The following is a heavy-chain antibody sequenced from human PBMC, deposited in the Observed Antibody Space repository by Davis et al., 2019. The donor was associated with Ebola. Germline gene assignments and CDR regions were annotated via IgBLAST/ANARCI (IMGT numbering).Heavy chain of an antibody. Sequence: GESLKISCAASGFTFSSYAMHWVRQAPGKGLEWVAVISYDGNNKYFADSVKGRFTISRHNLKNMLYLQMNSLRPEDTAVYYCGVQGDYWGQGTLVTVSS. CDR3: GVQGDY. CDR1: GFTFSSYA. CDR2: ISYDGNNK. J-gene: IGHJ4*02. V-gene: IGHV3-30-3*01.